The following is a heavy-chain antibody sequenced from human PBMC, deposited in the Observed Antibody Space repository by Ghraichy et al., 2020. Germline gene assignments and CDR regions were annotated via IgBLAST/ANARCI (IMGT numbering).Heavy chain of an antibody. V-gene: IGHV4-34*01. CDR1: GGSFSDYY. D-gene: IGHD5-18*01. J-gene: IGHJ6*02. CDR3: ARGKAWDTPVVRVSYYYYGMDV. CDR2: ISHRGST. Sequence: SQTLSLTCAVQGGSFSDYYWSWIRQPPGKGLEWIGEISHRGSTNYNPSLKSRVIISLDTSESQFSLRLSSVTAADTAVYYCARGKAWDTPVVRVSYYYYGMDVWSQGTTVTVSS.